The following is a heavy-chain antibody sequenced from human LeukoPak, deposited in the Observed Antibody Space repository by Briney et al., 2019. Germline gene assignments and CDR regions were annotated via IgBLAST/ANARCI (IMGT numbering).Heavy chain of an antibody. V-gene: IGHV3-30*03. CDR3: ARAYPYSSSWYPPSD. Sequence: PGGSLRLSCAASGFTFSSYGMHWVRQAPGKGLEWVAVISYDGSNKYYADSVKGRFTISRDNSKNTLYLQMDNLRVEDTALYYCARAYPYSSSWYPPSDWGQGTLVTVSS. D-gene: IGHD6-13*01. CDR1: GFTFSSYG. CDR2: ISYDGSNK. J-gene: IGHJ4*02.